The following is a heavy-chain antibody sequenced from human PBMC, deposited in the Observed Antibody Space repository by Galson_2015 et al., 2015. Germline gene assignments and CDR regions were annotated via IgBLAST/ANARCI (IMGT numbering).Heavy chain of an antibody. CDR3: ARDNMVAGAVDI. V-gene: IGHV3-48*02. CDR2: ISSTSSAI. CDR1: GFTFSYYN. J-gene: IGHJ3*02. D-gene: IGHD5-12*01. Sequence: SLRLSCAASGFTFSYYNMDWVRQAPGKGLEWVSYISSTSSAIYYADSVKGRFTISRDNAKNSLYLQMNSLRDEDTAIYYCARDNMVAGAVDIWGQGTMVAVSS.